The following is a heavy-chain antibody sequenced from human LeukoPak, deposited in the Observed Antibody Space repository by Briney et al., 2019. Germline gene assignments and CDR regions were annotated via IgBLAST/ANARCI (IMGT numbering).Heavy chain of an antibody. V-gene: IGHV3-30*18. CDR3: AKDFRYQWLAHYFDY. J-gene: IGHJ4*02. D-gene: IGHD6-19*01. CDR1: GFTFSSYG. CDR2: ISYDGSNK. Sequence: GGSLRLSCAASGFTFSSYGMHWVRQAPGKGLEWVAVISYDGSNKYYADSVKGRFTISRDNSKNTLYLQMNSLRAEGTAVYYCAKDFRYQWLAHYFDYWGQGTLVTVSS.